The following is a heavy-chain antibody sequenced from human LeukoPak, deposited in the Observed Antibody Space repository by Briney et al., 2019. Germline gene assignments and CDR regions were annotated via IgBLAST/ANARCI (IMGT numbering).Heavy chain of an antibody. D-gene: IGHD5-24*01. CDR1: GITFSSHA. V-gene: IGHV3-23*01. Sequence: PGGSLRLSCAASGITFSSHAMSWVRQAPGKGLEWVSLISGSGGHTYYGDSVKGRFTISRDNSTNRLYLQMSSLRPEDTAVYYCAKGGAATMRDGYNYYYYYMEVWGRGTTVTVSS. CDR3: AKGGAATMRDGYNYYYYYMEV. CDR2: ISGSGGHT. J-gene: IGHJ6*03.